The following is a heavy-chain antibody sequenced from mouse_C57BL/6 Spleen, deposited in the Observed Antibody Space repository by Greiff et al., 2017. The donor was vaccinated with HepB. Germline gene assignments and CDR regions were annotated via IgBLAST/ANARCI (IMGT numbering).Heavy chain of an antibody. J-gene: IGHJ1*03. CDR1: GYTFTDYY. D-gene: IGHD2-1*01. Sequence: VMLVESGAELVRPGASVKLSCKASGYTFTDYYINWVKQRPGQGLEWIARIYPGSGNTYYNEKFKGKATLTAEKSSSTAYMQLSSLTSEDSAVYFCARSGGNIWYFDVWGTGTTVTVSS. V-gene: IGHV1-76*01. CDR3: ARSGGNIWYFDV. CDR2: IYPGSGNT.